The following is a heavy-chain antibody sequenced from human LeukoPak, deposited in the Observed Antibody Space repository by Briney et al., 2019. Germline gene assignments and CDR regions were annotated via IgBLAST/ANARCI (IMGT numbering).Heavy chain of an antibody. J-gene: IGHJ4*02. Sequence: RPSETLSLTCAVYGGSFSGYYWSSIRQPPGKGLEWIGEITHSGSTNYNPSLKSRVTISVDTSKNQFSLKLSSVTAADTAVYYCAKGRLSSRYCSSTSCYRESYWGQGTLVTVSS. D-gene: IGHD2-2*01. CDR1: GGSFSGYY. CDR2: ITHSGST. V-gene: IGHV4-34*01. CDR3: AKGRLSSRYCSSTSCYRESY.